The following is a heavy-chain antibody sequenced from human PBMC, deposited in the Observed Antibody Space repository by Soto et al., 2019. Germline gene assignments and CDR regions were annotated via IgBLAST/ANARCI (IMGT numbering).Heavy chain of an antibody. CDR1: GGSISSYY. J-gene: IGHJ4*02. V-gene: IGHV4-59*01. CDR3: ARGTQTYYYDSSGYYYLDY. D-gene: IGHD3-22*01. CDR2: IYYSGST. Sequence: PSETLSLTCTVSGGSISSYYWSWIRQPPGKGLEWIGYIYYSGSTNYNPSLKSRVTISVDTSKNQFSLKLSSVTAADTAVYYCARGTQTYYYDSSGYYYLDYWGQGTLVTVSS.